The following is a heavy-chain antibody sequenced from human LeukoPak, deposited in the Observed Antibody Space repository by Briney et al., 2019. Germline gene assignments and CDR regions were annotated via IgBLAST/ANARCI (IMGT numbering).Heavy chain of an antibody. CDR2: IRSKAYGGTT. J-gene: IGHJ4*02. Sequence: GGSLRLSCTASGFTFGDYAMSWVRQAPGKGLEWVGFIRSKAYGGTTEYAASVKGRFTISRDDSKSIAYLQMNSLKTEDTAVYYCTRAVVVPAAIPTYYFDYWGQGTLVTVSS. D-gene: IGHD2-2*02. V-gene: IGHV3-49*04. CDR3: TRAVVVPAAIPTYYFDY. CDR1: GFTFGDYA.